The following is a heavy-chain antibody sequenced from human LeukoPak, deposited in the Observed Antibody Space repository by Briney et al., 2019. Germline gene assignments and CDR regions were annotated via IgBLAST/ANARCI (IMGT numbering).Heavy chain of an antibody. Sequence: SQTLSLTCTVSGGSISSGSYYWSWIRQPAGKGLEWIGRIYTSGSTSYNPSLKSRVTISVDTSKNQFSLKLSSVTAADTAVYYCARTYYDILTAIIQGFDYWGQGTLVTVSS. V-gene: IGHV4-61*02. J-gene: IGHJ4*02. CDR2: IYTSGST. D-gene: IGHD3-9*01. CDR3: ARTYYDILTAIIQGFDY. CDR1: GGSISSGSYY.